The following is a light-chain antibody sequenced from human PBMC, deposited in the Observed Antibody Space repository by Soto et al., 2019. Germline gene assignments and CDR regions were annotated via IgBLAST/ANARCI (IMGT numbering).Light chain of an antibody. CDR3: CSYASSTSYV. Sequence: QSVLTQPASVSGSPGQSITISCTGTSSVVGGYNFVTWYQQYPGKAPKLIIHDVTRRPSGVSNRFSGSKSGTTASLTISGLQVEDEADYFCCSYASSTSYVFGTGTKVTVL. CDR1: SSVVGGYNF. CDR2: DVT. V-gene: IGLV2-14*01. J-gene: IGLJ1*01.